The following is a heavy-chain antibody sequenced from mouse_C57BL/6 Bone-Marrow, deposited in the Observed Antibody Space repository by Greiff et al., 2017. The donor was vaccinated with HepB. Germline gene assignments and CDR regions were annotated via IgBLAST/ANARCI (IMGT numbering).Heavy chain of an antibody. Sequence: VQLQQSGAELVRPGASVTLSCKASGYTFTGYEMHWVKQTPVHGLEWIGAIDPETGGTAYNQKFKGKAILTADKSSSTAYMELRSLTSEDSAVYYCTRWGTVVATDYYAMDYWGQGTSVTVSS. CDR3: TRWGTVVATDYYAMDY. D-gene: IGHD1-1*01. V-gene: IGHV1-15*01. CDR2: IDPETGGT. J-gene: IGHJ4*01. CDR1: GYTFTGYE.